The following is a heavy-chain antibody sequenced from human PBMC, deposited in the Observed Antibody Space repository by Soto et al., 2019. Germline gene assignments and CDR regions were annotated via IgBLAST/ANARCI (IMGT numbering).Heavy chain of an antibody. D-gene: IGHD6-6*01. CDR3: ARGGREYSSSAFDY. Sequence: SVKVSCKASGGTFSSYSISWVRQAPGQGLEWMGGIIPIFGTANYAQKFQGRVTITADKSTSTAYMELSSLRSEDTAVYYCARGGREYSSSAFDYWGQGTLVTVSS. CDR2: IIPIFGTA. V-gene: IGHV1-69*06. J-gene: IGHJ4*02. CDR1: GGTFSSYS.